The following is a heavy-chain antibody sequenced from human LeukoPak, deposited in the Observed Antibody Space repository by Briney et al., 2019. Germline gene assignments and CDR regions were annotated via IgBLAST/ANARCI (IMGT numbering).Heavy chain of an antibody. CDR2: ISGSGGST. V-gene: IGHV3-23*01. Sequence: GGSLRLSCAATGFTLSSYAMSWVRQAPGRGLEWVSAISGSGGSTYYADSVKGRMIITSDNSKNTLYLQMNSLRAEDTAVYYCAKDLDGSDHGDYWGQGTLVTVSS. J-gene: IGHJ4*02. D-gene: IGHD3-10*01. CDR1: GFTLSSYA. CDR3: AKDLDGSDHGDY.